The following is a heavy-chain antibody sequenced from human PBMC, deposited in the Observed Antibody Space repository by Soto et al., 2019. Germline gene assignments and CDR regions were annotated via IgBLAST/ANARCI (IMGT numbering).Heavy chain of an antibody. D-gene: IGHD2-15*01. CDR3: ASENCSGGSCPLYYGMDV. V-gene: IGHV1-3*01. CDR2: INAGNGNT. Sequence: GASVKVSCKASGYTFTSYAMHWVRQAPGQRLEWMGWINAGNGNTKYSQKFQGRVTITRDTSASTAYMELSSLRSEDTAVYYCASENCSGGSCPLYYGMDVWGQGTTVTVS. CDR1: GYTFTSYA. J-gene: IGHJ6*02.